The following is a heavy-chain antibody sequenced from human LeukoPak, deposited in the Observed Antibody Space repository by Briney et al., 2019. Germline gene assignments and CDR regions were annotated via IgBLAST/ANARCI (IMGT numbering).Heavy chain of an antibody. CDR2: IYYSGST. CDR3: ARAGFGGVIVFDY. Sequence: PSQTLSLTCTVSGGSISSGDYYWSWIRQPPGKGLEWIGYIYYSGSTYYNPSLKSRVTISVDTSKNQFSLKLGSVTAADTAVYYCARAGFGGVIVFDYWGQGTLVTVSS. CDR1: GGSISSGDYY. J-gene: IGHJ4*02. D-gene: IGHD3-16*02. V-gene: IGHV4-30-4*01.